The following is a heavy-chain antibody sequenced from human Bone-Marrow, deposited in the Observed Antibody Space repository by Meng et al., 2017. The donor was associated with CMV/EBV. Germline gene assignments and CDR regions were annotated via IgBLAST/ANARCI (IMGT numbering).Heavy chain of an antibody. V-gene: IGHV1-2*02. Sequence: ASVKVSCKASGYTFTGYYIHWVRQAPGQGLEWMGWINPNSGGTNYAEKFQGRVTMTRDTSISTAYMELSRLRSDDTAVYYCAREDSSSGFDPWGQGTLVPVYS. CDR2: INPNSGGT. D-gene: IGHD6-6*01. CDR1: GYTFTGYY. J-gene: IGHJ5*02. CDR3: AREDSSSGFDP.